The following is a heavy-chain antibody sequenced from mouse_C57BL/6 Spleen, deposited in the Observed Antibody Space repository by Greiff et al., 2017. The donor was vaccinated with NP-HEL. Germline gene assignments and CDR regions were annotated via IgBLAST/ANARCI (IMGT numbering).Heavy chain of an antibody. CDR2: IHPNCGST. V-gene: IGHV1-64*01. CDR3: ARFPHYGHDMDD. CDR1: GYSFTSYW. J-gene: IGHJ4*01. D-gene: IGHD1-1*02. Sequence: QVQLKQPGAELVKPGASVKLSCKASGYSFTSYWMHWVKQRPGQGLEWIGMIHPNCGSTNYNEKFKSKATLTVDKSSSTAYMQLSSLTSEDSAVDYCARFPHYGHDMDDWGKGTSVTVSS.